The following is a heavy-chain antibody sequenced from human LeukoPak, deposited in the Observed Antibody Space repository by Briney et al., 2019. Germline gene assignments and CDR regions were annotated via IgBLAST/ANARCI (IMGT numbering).Heavy chain of an antibody. CDR3: ARDFSRPGY. CDR1: GFTFSSYA. CDR2: ISISSAA. D-gene: IGHD2/OR15-2a*01. Sequence: GGSLRLSCAASGFTFSSYAMNWVRQAPGKGLEWVSSISISSAAYYADSVKGRLTISRDNAKNSLYLQMNSLTDEDTAVYYCARDFSRPGYWGQGTLVTVSS. V-gene: IGHV3-48*02. J-gene: IGHJ4*02.